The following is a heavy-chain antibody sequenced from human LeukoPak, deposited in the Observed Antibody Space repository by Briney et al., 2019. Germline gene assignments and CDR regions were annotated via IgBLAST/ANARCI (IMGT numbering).Heavy chain of an antibody. CDR3: ARPKYSSSLAFDY. CDR2: IYPGDSDT. Sequence: GESLKISCKDPGNTFTTSLIVWVRLMPGKGLEWMGIIYPGDSDTKYSPSFQGQVTISADKSINTAYLQWSSLKASDTAIYYCARPKYSSSLAFDYWGQGTPVTVSS. J-gene: IGHJ4*02. V-gene: IGHV5-51*01. D-gene: IGHD6-6*01. CDR1: GNTFTTSL.